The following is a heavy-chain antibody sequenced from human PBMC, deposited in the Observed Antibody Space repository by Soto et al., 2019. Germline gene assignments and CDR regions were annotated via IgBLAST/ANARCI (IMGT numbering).Heavy chain of an antibody. CDR1: GGSISSGGYY. CDR3: ARRTRRAAVVRGGMDV. Sequence: QVQLQESGPGLVKPSQTLSLTCTVSGGSISSGGYYWSWIRQHPGKGLEWIGYIYYSGSTYYNPSLRSRVTISVDTSKNQFSLNLRSVPAADTAVYYCARRTRRAAVVRGGMDVWGQGTTVTVSS. J-gene: IGHJ6*02. V-gene: IGHV4-31*03. D-gene: IGHD2-21*01. CDR2: IYYSGST.